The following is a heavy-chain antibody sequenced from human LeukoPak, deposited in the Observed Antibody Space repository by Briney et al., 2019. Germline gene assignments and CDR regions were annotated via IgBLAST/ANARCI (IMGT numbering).Heavy chain of an antibody. J-gene: IGHJ2*01. CDR1: GFTFSSHG. D-gene: IGHD3-10*01. Sequence: AGRSLRLSCAASGFTFSSHGMHWVRQAPGKGLEWVAVISYHGSNKYYADSVKGRFTISRDNSKNTLYLQMNSLRAEDTAVYYCAKGTYYYGSTESTGSWYFDLWGRGTLVTVSS. CDR2: ISYHGSNK. V-gene: IGHV3-30*18. CDR3: AKGTYYYGSTESTGSWYFDL.